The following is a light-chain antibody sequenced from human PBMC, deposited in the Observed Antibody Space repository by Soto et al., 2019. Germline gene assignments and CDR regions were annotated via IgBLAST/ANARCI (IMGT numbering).Light chain of an antibody. CDR1: QTISNSF. Sequence: EIVLTQSPGTLSLSPGERATLSCRASQTISNSFLAWYQQRPGQAPRLLIYGASGRAAGIPDRLRGSGSGTDFTLSISRLEPEDCAVYYCQQYGVSQTFGGGTKVEI. V-gene: IGKV3-20*01. J-gene: IGKJ4*02. CDR2: GAS. CDR3: QQYGVSQT.